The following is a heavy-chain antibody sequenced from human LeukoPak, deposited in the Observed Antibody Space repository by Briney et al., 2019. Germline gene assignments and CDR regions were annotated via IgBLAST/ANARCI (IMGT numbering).Heavy chain of an antibody. Sequence: GGSLRLSCAASGFTFSSYSMNWVRQAPGKGLEWVSSISSSSSYIYYADSVKGRFTISRDNAKNSLYLQMNSLRAEDTAVYYCAKSVAATLSDAFDIWGQGTMVTVSS. CDR1: GFTFSSYS. J-gene: IGHJ3*02. V-gene: IGHV3-21*04. D-gene: IGHD2-15*01. CDR3: AKSVAATLSDAFDI. CDR2: ISSSSSYI.